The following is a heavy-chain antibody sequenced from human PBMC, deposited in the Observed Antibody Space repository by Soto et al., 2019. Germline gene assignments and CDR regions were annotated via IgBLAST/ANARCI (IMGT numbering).Heavy chain of an antibody. CDR1: GFYFSGYW. V-gene: IGHV3-74*01. D-gene: IGHD6-13*01. Sequence: GGSLRLSCAASGFYFSGYWMHWVRQVPGKGLVWVSRINTDGSDTLYADSVKGRFTISRDNTKNTLYLQMSSLRAEDTAIYYCVRAAARGVSWGQGTLVTVSS. CDR3: VRAAARGVS. J-gene: IGHJ5*02. CDR2: INTDGSDT.